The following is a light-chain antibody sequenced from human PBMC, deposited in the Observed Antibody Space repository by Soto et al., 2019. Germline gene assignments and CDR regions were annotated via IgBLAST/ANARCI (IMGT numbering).Light chain of an antibody. CDR1: QSLSGNY. Sequence: EGGRTNNKSTLSLSPGQRATLSCRASQSLSGNYLAWYQQKPGQAPRVLIYRASIRATGISDRFSGSGSGTDFTLTISRLEPEDFAVYYCPHSGVLPCTFG. J-gene: IGKJ2*02. V-gene: IGKV3-20*01. CDR3: PHSGVLPCT. CDR2: RAS.